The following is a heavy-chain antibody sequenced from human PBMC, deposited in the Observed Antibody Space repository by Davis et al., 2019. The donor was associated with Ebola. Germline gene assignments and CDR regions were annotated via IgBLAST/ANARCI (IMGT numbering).Heavy chain of an antibody. D-gene: IGHD2-15*01. J-gene: IGHJ4*02. CDR2: IWYDGSNK. CDR3: ARLVDLGYCSGGSCYSVGYYFDY. CDR1: GFTFSNYG. V-gene: IGHV3-33*01. Sequence: GESLKISCAASGFTFSNYGMHWVRQAPGKGLEWVAVIWYDGSNKYYADSVKGRFTISRDNSKNTLYLQMNSLRAEDTAVYYCARLVDLGYCSGGSCYSVGYYFDYWGQGTLVTVSS.